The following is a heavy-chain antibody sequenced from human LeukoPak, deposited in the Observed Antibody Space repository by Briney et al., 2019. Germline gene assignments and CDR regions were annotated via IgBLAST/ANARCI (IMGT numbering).Heavy chain of an antibody. V-gene: IGHV4-39*01. J-gene: IGHJ4*02. CDR2: IYYSGST. CDR1: GGSISSSSYY. CDR3: ARQNRYCTNGVCPLDY. D-gene: IGHD2-8*01. Sequence: SETLSLTCTVSGGSISSSSYYWGWIRQPPGKGLEWIGSIYYSGSTYYNPSLKSRVTISVDTSKNQFSLKLSSVTAADTAVYYCARQNRYCTNGVCPLDYWGQGTLVTVSS.